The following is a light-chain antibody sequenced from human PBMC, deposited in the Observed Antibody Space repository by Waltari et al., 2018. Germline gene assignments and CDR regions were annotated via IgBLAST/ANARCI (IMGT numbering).Light chain of an antibody. CDR2: KDI. J-gene: IGLJ2*01. V-gene: IGLV3-25*03. CDR1: GWGKQY. Sequence: YEVTQPPSMSTSPGQTERITCSGEGWGKQYGNCYQQNPGQAPVLVIFKDIERPSGIPERFSGSTSGTTVTLTIGGVQAEDEADYYCQSVDRSGTLVVFGGGTRLTVL. CDR3: QSVDRSGTLVV.